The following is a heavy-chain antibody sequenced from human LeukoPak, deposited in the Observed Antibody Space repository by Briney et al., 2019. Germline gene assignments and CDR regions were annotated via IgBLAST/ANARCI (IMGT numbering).Heavy chain of an antibody. V-gene: IGHV1-8*01. Sequence: ASVKVSCKASGYTFTSYDINWVRQATGQGLEWMGWMNPNSGNTDYAQKFQGRVTMTRNTSISTAYMELSSLRSEDTAVYYCARGRITMVRGVDDAFDIWGQGTMVTVSS. CDR3: ARGRITMVRGVDDAFDI. D-gene: IGHD3-10*01. J-gene: IGHJ3*02. CDR2: MNPNSGNT. CDR1: GYTFTSYD.